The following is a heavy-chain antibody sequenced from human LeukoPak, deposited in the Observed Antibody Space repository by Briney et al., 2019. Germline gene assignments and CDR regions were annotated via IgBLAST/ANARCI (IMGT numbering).Heavy chain of an antibody. D-gene: IGHD3-22*01. Sequence: PSETLSLTCTVSGGSISSYYWSWIRQPPGKGLEWIGYIYYSGSTNYNPSLKSRVTISVDTSKNQFSLKLSSVTAADTAVYYCARAWDSSGYYPPYYYYGMDVRGQGTTVTVSS. CDR1: GGSISSYY. CDR3: ARAWDSSGYYPPYYYYGMDV. J-gene: IGHJ6*02. CDR2: IYYSGST. V-gene: IGHV4-59*01.